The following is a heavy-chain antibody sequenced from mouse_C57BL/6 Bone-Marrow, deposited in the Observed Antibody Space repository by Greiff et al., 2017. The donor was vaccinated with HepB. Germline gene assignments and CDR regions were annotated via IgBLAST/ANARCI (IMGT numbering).Heavy chain of an antibody. CDR1: EYEFPSHD. V-gene: IGHV5-2*01. J-gene: IGHJ2*01. D-gene: IGHD2-2*01. CDR2: INSDGGST. Sequence: DVKLVESGGGLVQPGESLKLSCESNEYEFPSHDMSWVRKTPEKRLELVAAINSDGGSTYYPDTMERRFIISRDNTKKTLYLQISSLRSEDTALYYCARGMVTRGVDYWGQGTTLTVSS. CDR3: ARGMVTRGVDY.